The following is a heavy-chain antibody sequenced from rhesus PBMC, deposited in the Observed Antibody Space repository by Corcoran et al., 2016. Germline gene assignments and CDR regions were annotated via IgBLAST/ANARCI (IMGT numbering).Heavy chain of an antibody. CDR2: VDPEDCEA. J-gene: IGHJ5-2*02. CDR1: GYTFTDYS. CDR3: ATAVSLDV. V-gene: IGHV1-111*02. Sequence: EVPLLQSGAEVQKPGASGKIYCKASGYTFTDYSLPWVRQAPGKELAWMGRVDPEDCEAIHAQMFQDRVTITADTSTDTAYMELSSLRSEDTAVYYCATAVSLDVWGRGVLVTVSS.